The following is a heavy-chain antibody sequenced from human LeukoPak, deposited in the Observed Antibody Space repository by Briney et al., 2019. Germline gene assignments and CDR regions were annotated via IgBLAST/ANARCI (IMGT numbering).Heavy chain of an antibody. D-gene: IGHD3-10*01. Sequence: ASVKVSCKASGYTFTGYHMHWVRQAPGHGLEWMGWINPNRGGTNFAQKFQGRVTMTSDTSNSTAYMELIRLRSDDTAVYYCARDRGSGSPDYWGQGTLVTVSS. CDR3: ARDRGSGSPDY. V-gene: IGHV1-2*02. J-gene: IGHJ4*02. CDR1: GYTFTGYH. CDR2: INPNRGGT.